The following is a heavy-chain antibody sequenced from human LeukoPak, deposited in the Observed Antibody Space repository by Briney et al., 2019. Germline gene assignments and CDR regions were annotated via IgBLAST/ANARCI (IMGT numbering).Heavy chain of an antibody. CDR1: GAFITNSDW. D-gene: IGHD4-17*01. J-gene: IGHJ4*02. CDR3: ATYFYGEYGSYYFDY. V-gene: IGHV4-4*02. CDR2: IYHSGTT. Sequence: SETLSLTCAVSGAFITNSDWWSWACQPPGKGLEWIGEIYHSGTTNYNPSLKSRVTMSVDKSKNQFSLKLSSVTAADTAVYYCATYFYGEYGSYYFDYWGQGTLVTVSS.